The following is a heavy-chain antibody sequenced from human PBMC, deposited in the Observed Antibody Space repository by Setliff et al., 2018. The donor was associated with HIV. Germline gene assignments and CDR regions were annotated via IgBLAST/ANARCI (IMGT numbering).Heavy chain of an antibody. CDR2: IIPMFGTG. J-gene: IGHJ4*02. V-gene: IGHV1-69*13. CDR1: GGTFSSYG. CDR3: VRVGPWYYARSGYLASWDY. Sequence: GASVKVSCKASGGTFSSYGISWVRQAPGQGLEWMGAIIPMFGTGFYAQKFQGRVTITADHSTTTTYMELTSLRADDTAVYYCVRVGPWYYARSGYLASWDYWGQGTLVTVSS. D-gene: IGHD3-22*01.